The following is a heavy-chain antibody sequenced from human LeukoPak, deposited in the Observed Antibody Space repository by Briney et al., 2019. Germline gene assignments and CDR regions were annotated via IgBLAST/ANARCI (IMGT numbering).Heavy chain of an antibody. CDR3: AELGITMIGGV. CDR2: IRNSGTTI. V-gene: IGHV3-48*03. Sequence: GGSLRLSCVASGFTFSSYEMNWVRQAPGKGLEWISYIRNSGTTIYYTDSVKGRFTISRDNAKNSLYLQMNSLRTEDTAVYYCAELGITMIGGVWGKGTTVTISS. J-gene: IGHJ6*04. D-gene: IGHD3-10*02. CDR1: GFTFSSYE.